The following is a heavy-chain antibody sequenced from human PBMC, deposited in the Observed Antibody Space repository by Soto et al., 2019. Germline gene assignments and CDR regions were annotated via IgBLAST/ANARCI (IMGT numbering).Heavy chain of an antibody. CDR3: XXXXXXXXXXXX. Sequence: QVQLVQSGAEVKKPGASVKVSCKASGYTFTSYGISWVRQAPGQGLEWMGWINSYNGNTNYAQKLQGRVTMTTDTSXSTAXXXXXXXXXXXXXXXXXXXXXXXXXXXXXWGQGTLVTVSS. CDR2: INSYNGNT. CDR1: GYTFTSYG. V-gene: IGHV1-18*01. J-gene: IGHJ5*02.